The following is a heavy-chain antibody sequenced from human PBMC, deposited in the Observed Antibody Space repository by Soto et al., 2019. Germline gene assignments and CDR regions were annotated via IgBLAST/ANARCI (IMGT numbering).Heavy chain of an antibody. CDR2: ISAYNGNT. CDR1: GYTFTSYG. D-gene: IGHD3-3*01. Sequence: GASVKVSCKASGYTFTSYGISWVRQAPGQGLEWMGWISAYNGNTNYAQKLQGRVTMTTDTSTSTAYMELRSLRSDDTAVYYCARRTLETYYDFWSGYPNYNWFDPWGQGTLVTVSS. V-gene: IGHV1-18*01. J-gene: IGHJ5*02. CDR3: ARRTLETYYDFWSGYPNYNWFDP.